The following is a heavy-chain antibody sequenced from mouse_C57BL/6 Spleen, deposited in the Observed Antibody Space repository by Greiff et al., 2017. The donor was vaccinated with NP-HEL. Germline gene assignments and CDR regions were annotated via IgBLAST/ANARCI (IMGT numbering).Heavy chain of an antibody. Sequence: EVHLVESGGGLVQPGGSLSLSCAASGFTFTDYYMSWVRQPPGKALEWLGFIRNKANGYTTEYSASVKGRFTISRDNSQSILYLQMNALRAEDSATYYCARSYYGNYVNYAMDYWGQGTSVTVSS. CDR1: GFTFTDYY. J-gene: IGHJ4*01. D-gene: IGHD2-1*01. CDR2: IRNKANGYTT. CDR3: ARSYYGNYVNYAMDY. V-gene: IGHV7-3*01.